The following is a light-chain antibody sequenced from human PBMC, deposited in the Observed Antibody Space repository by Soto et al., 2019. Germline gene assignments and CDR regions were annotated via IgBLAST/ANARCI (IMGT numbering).Light chain of an antibody. Sequence: EIVLTQSPGTLSLSPGERATLSCRASQTVSSSYLAWYQQKPGQAPRLLIYGASSRATGIPDRFSGSGSGTDFTLTISRLEPEDFAVYYCQQYGTSHQTCGQLTKVEIK. CDR1: QTVSSSY. J-gene: IGKJ1*01. CDR3: QQYGTSHQT. V-gene: IGKV3-20*01. CDR2: GAS.